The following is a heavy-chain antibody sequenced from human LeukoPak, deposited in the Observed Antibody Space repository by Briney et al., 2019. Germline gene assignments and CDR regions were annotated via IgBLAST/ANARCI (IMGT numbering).Heavy chain of an antibody. V-gene: IGHV4-34*01. D-gene: IGHD2-2*01. Sequence: PSETLSLTCAVYGGSLSGYYWSWIRQPPGNGLEWIGEIKHSGSTNYNPSLKSRVTISVDTSKNQFSLKLSSVTAADTAVYYCARGVVPAAPDFDYWGQGTLVTVSS. CDR2: IKHSGST. CDR1: GGSLSGYY. J-gene: IGHJ4*02. CDR3: ARGVVPAAPDFDY.